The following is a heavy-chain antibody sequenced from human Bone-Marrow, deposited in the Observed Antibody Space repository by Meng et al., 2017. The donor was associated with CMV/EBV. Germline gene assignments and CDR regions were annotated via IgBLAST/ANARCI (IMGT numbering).Heavy chain of an antibody. V-gene: IGHV4-30-4*08. CDR1: GGSISSGDYY. D-gene: IGHD7-27*01. CDR3: ARGGMNGGYGY. J-gene: IGHJ4*02. CDR2: IYYSGST. Sequence: SETLSLTCTVSGGSISSGDYYWSWIRQPPGKGLEWIGYIYYSGSTYFNPSLKSRVTISVDTSKNQFSLKLSSVTAADTAVYYCARGGMNGGYGYWAQGTLVTVPS.